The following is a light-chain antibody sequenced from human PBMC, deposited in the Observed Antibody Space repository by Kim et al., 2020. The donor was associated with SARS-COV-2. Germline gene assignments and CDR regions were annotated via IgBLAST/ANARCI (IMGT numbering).Light chain of an antibody. CDR3: QQYSSSVTT. V-gene: IGKV1-5*03. CDR1: QSISNW. CDR2: KAS. J-gene: IGKJ4*01. Sequence: DIQMTQSPSTLSASVGDRVTISCRASQSISNWLAWYQQKPGKAPKVLIYKASSLKSGVSSRFSGGGSGTEFTLTISSLQPDDFATYYCQQYSSSVTTFGEGTKVDIK.